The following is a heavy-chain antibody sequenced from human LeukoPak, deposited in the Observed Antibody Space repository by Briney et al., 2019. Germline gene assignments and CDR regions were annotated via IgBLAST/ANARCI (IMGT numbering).Heavy chain of an antibody. J-gene: IGHJ3*02. CDR3: ALGLSVGATADAFDI. V-gene: IGHV3-23*01. CDR2: ISGSGGST. Sequence: GGSLRLSCAASGFTFRRYALTWVRQTPGKGLEWVAAISGSGGSTYYTDSVKGRFTISRDNSKNTLYLQMNSLRAEDTAVYYCALGLSVGATADAFDIWGQGTMVTVSS. D-gene: IGHD1-26*01. CDR1: GFTFRRYA.